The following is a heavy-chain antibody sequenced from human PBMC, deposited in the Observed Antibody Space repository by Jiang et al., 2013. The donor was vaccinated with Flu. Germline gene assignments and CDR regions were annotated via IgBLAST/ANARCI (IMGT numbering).Heavy chain of an antibody. J-gene: IGHJ4*02. CDR3: ARRGRAGAPDY. Sequence: KPSETLSLTCTVSGGSISNYYWSWIRQPPGKGLEWIGYIYYSGSTKYNPSLKSRVTISVDTTKNQFSLKLNSVTAADTAVYYCARRGRAGAPDYWGQGTLVTVSS. CDR2: IYYSGST. CDR1: GGSISNYY. D-gene: IGHD1-26*01. V-gene: IGHV4-59*01.